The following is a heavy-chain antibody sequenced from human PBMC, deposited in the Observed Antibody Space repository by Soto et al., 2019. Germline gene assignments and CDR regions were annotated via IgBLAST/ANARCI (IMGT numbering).Heavy chain of an antibody. D-gene: IGHD6-6*01. V-gene: IGHV3-7*03. J-gene: IGHJ4*02. CDR3: ARAGSSSSQSYYFDY. CDR1: GFTFSSYW. Sequence: EVQLVESGGGLVQPGGSLRLSCAASGFTFSSYWMSWVRQAPGKGLEWVANIKQDGSEKYYVDSVKGRFTISSDNAKNSMYLQMNSLRGEDTAVYYCARAGSSSSQSYYFDYWGQGTLVTVSS. CDR2: IKQDGSEK.